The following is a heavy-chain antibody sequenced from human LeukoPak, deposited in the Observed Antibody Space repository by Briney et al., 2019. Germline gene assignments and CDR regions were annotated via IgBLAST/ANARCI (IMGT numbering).Heavy chain of an antibody. CDR1: GFTLSSYA. CDR3: ASDSGVDAHIDY. J-gene: IGHJ4*02. V-gene: IGHV3-23*01. Sequence: GGSLRLSCAASGFTLSSYAMSWVRQAPGKGLEWVSAISGSGGSTSYADSGKGRFTISRDNAKNSLYLQMNSLRDEDTAVYYCASDSGVDAHIDYWGQGTPVTVSA. CDR2: ISGSGGST. D-gene: IGHD3-3*01.